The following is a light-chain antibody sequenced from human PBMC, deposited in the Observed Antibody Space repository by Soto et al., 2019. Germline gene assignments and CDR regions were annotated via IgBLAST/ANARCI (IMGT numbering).Light chain of an antibody. Sequence: QSALTQPASVSGSPGQSITISCTGTSSDVGGYNYVSWYQQHPGKAPKLMIYEVSYRPSGVSNRFSGSKSGNTASLTISGLQAEYEADYYCSSYTSTSTLVFGTGTKLTVL. CDR3: SSYTSTSTLV. CDR1: SSDVGGYNY. J-gene: IGLJ1*01. V-gene: IGLV2-14*01. CDR2: EVS.